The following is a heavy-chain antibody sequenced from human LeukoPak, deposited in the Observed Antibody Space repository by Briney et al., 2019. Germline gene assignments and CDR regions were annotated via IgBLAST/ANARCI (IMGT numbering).Heavy chain of an antibody. J-gene: IGHJ4*02. V-gene: IGHV3-23*01. CDR3: AKSAYYDL. CDR2: ISDNGGNT. D-gene: IGHD3-22*01. Sequence: PGGSLRLSCPASGFIFSRSAMNWVRQAPGKGLEWVSTISDNGGNTYYPDSVKGRLTIFRDNSKNTQYLQMSRQRAEDTAVYYCAKSAYYDLWGQGTLVTVSS. CDR1: GFIFSRSA.